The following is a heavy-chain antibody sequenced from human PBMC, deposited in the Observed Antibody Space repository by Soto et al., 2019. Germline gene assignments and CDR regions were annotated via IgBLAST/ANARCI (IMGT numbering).Heavy chain of an antibody. V-gene: IGHV3-7*04. CDR1: GFTFSSYW. CDR3: ARGEYGYNSIYYFDY. CDR2: IKQDGSEK. J-gene: IGHJ4*02. D-gene: IGHD5-12*01. Sequence: GGYLRLSCAASGFTFSSYWMSWVRQAPGKGLEWVANIKQDGSEKYYVDSVKGRFTISRDNSKNSLYLQMNSLRAEDTAVYYCARGEYGYNSIYYFDYWGQGTLVTVSS.